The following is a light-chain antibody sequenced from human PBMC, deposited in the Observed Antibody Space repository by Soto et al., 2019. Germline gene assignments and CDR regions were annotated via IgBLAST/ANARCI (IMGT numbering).Light chain of an antibody. CDR2: DAS. J-gene: IGKJ1*01. CDR3: QQYNNWWT. Sequence: EIVLTQSPATLSLSPGERATLYCRASQSVSSYLAWYQQKPGQAPRLLIYDASNRATGIPARFSGSGSGTEFTLTISSLQSEDFAVYYCQQYNNWWTFGQGTKVDIK. V-gene: IGKV3-11*01. CDR1: QSVSSY.